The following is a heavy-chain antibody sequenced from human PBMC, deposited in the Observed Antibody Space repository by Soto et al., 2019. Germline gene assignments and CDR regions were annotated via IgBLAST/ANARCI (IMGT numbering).Heavy chain of an antibody. D-gene: IGHD2-15*01. CDR2: MNPNSGNT. CDR1: GYTFTSYD. CDR3: ARDEPAGSCSGGSCKYYYGMDV. J-gene: IGHJ6*02. Sequence: QVQLVQSGAEVKKPGASVKVSCKASGYTFTSYDINWVRQATGQGLEWMGWMNPNSGNTGYAQKFQGRVTMTRNTSISTAYMELSSLRSEDTAMYYCARDEPAGSCSGGSCKYYYGMDVWGQGTTVTVSS. V-gene: IGHV1-8*01.